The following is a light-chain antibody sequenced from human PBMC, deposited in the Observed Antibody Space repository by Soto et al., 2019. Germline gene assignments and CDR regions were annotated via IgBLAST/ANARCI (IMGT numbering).Light chain of an antibody. Sequence: EIVVTQSPATLSVSPGGRATLSCRASQSISDTLAWYHQKPGQAPRLLIHGASTRATGFPARFSGSGSGTDFTLTISSLQSEDFAVYYCQQYNNWPWTFGQGTKVDI. CDR2: GAS. CDR1: QSISDT. J-gene: IGKJ1*01. CDR3: QQYNNWPWT. V-gene: IGKV3-15*01.